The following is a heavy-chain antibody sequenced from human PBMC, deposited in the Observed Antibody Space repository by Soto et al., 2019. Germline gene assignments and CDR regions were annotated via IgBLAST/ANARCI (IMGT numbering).Heavy chain of an antibody. CDR1: GGSISSGGYY. J-gene: IGHJ3*02. V-gene: IGHV4-31*03. Sequence: RASETLSLTCTVSGGSISSGGYYWSWIRQHPGKGLEWIGYIYYSGSTYYNPSLKSRVTISVDTSKNQFSLKLSSVTAADTAVYYCAREGAYGGNPEGAFDIWGQGTMVTVSS. CDR2: IYYSGST. D-gene: IGHD4-17*01. CDR3: AREGAYGGNPEGAFDI.